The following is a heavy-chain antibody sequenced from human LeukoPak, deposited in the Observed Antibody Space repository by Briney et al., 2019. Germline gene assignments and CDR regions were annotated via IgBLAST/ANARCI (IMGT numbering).Heavy chain of an antibody. Sequence: GESLKISCKGSGYSFTSYWIGWVRQMPGKGLEWMGIIYPGDSDTRYSPSFQGQVTISADRSISTAYLQWSSLKASDTAMYYCARLGVVEMATISVTGAYYFDYWGQGTLVTVSS. CDR1: GYSFTSYW. CDR3: ARLGVVEMATISVTGAYYFDY. D-gene: IGHD5-24*01. CDR2: IYPGDSDT. V-gene: IGHV5-51*01. J-gene: IGHJ4*02.